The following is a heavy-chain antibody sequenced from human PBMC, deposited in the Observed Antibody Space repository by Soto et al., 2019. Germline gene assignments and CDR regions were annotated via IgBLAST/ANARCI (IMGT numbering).Heavy chain of an antibody. V-gene: IGHV3-7*04. D-gene: IGHD1-26*01. CDR2: INQDGSEK. Sequence: EVQLVESGGGLVQQGGSLRLSCAASGFTLSNYWMSWVRQAPGKGLEWVADINQDGSEKYYVDSVRGRFTISRDNAKNSLYLQMSSLRAEDTAVYYCARGSGSPDYWGQGTLVTVSA. J-gene: IGHJ4*02. CDR1: GFTLSNYW. CDR3: ARGSGSPDY.